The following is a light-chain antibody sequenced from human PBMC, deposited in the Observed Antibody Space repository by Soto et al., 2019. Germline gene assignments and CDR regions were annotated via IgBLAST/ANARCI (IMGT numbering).Light chain of an antibody. CDR1: ALPKQY. J-gene: IGLJ2*01. CDR2: KDS. CDR3: QSADSSGIVV. Sequence: SYELTQPPSVSVSPGQTARITCSGDALPKQYAYWYQQKPGQAPVLVIYKDSERPSGIPERVSGSSSGTTVTVTISGVQAEDEAEYYCQSADSSGIVVFGGGTKLTVL. V-gene: IGLV3-25*03.